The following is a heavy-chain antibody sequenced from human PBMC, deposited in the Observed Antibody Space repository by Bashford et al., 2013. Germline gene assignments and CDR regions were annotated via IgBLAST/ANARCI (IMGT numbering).Heavy chain of an antibody. CDR3: ARGVYSNGWPRQYIDL. J-gene: IGHJ2*01. D-gene: IGHD6-19*01. CDR2: IYYSGST. CDR1: GGSISSYY. Sequence: SETLSLTCTVSGGSISSYYWSWIRQPPGKGLEWIGYIYYSGSTNYNPSLKSRVTMSVDTSKNQFSLNLNSVTAADTAVYYCARGVYSNGWPRQYIDLWGRGTLVTVSS. V-gene: IGHV4-59*12.